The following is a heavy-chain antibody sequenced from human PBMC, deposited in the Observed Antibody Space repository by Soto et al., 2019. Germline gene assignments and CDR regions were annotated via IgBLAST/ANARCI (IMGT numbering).Heavy chain of an antibody. J-gene: IGHJ4*02. D-gene: IGHD4-17*01. V-gene: IGHV1-69*12. CDR1: GATFSSYA. Sequence: QVQLVQSGAEVKKPGSSVKVSCKASGATFSSYAISWVRQAPGQGLEWMGGIIPIFATANYTQKFHGRVRITGDESTNSAYMELSSLRSEDTAVYYCAKSPPRNTATAYYFAYWGQGTLVTVSS. CDR3: AKSPPRNTATAYYFAY. CDR2: IIPIFATA.